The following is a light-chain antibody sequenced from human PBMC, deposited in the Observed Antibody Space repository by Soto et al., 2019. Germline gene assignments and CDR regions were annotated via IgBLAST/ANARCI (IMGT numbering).Light chain of an antibody. J-gene: IGKJ1*01. CDR3: QQYGSSPRT. CDR1: QSINNW. CDR2: EAS. Sequence: DIQIRQSPSTLSASEGDRVTVTCRASQSINNWWAWYQLKPGKAPKLLIYEASSRATGIPDRFTGSGSGTDFTLTISRLEPEDFAVYYCQQYGSSPRTFGQGTKVDI. V-gene: IGKV1-5*01.